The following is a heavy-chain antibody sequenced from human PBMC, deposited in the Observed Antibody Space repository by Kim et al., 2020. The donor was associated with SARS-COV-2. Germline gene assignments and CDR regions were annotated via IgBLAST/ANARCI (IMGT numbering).Heavy chain of an antibody. CDR2: ISAYNGNT. CDR1: GYTFTSYG. J-gene: IGHJ5*02. Sequence: ASVKVSCKASGYTFTSYGISWVRQAPGQGLEWMGWISAYNGNTNYAQKLQGRVTMTTDTSTSTAYMELRSLRSDDTAVYYCARIPSRNWNDQLFDPWGQGTLVTVSS. V-gene: IGHV1-18*01. CDR3: ARIPSRNWNDQLFDP. D-gene: IGHD1-1*01.